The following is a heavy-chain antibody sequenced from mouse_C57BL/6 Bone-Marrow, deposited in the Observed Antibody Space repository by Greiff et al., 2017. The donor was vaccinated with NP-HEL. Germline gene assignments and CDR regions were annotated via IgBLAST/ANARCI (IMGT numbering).Heavy chain of an antibody. Sequence: QVQLQQPGAELVKPGASVKVSCKASGYTFTSYWMHWVKQRPGQGLEWIGRIHPSDSDTNYNQKFKGKATLTVDKSFSTAYVQLSSLTSEDSAVYYCASHYYGSSYYWYFDVWGTGTTVTVSS. V-gene: IGHV1-74*01. J-gene: IGHJ1*03. CDR2: IHPSDSDT. D-gene: IGHD1-1*01. CDR3: ASHYYGSSYYWYFDV. CDR1: GYTFTSYW.